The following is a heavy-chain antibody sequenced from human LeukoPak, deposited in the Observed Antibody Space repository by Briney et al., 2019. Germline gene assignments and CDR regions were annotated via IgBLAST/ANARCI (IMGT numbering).Heavy chain of an antibody. Sequence: GGSLSLSCAPSGFPLKHYVMRWLRQAPARGGAWVSAITNSRCSTYYADSVRGRFTMSRDNSKNTLYLQINSLRAEDTAVYHCARREPTVTTPYQDYFDYWGQGTLVTVSS. V-gene: IGHV3-23*01. CDR1: GFPLKHYV. CDR2: ITNSRCST. CDR3: ARREPTVTTPYQDYFDY. D-gene: IGHD4-17*01. J-gene: IGHJ4*02.